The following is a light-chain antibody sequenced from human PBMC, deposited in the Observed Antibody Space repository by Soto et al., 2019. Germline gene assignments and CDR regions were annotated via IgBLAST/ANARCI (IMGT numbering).Light chain of an antibody. CDR3: QQYSSSPT. CDR2: GAS. Sequence: EIVMTQSPATLSVSPGERATLSCRASQSVSSNLAWYQQKPGQAPRLLIYGASTRATGIPARLSGSGSGTEFTLTISRLEPEDFAVFYCQQYSSSPTFGQGTKVDIK. CDR1: QSVSSN. J-gene: IGKJ1*01. V-gene: IGKV3-15*01.